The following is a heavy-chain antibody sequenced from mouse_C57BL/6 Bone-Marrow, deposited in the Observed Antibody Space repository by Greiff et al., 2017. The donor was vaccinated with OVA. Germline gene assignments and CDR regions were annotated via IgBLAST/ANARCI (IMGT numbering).Heavy chain of an antibody. CDR2: ISYSGST. J-gene: IGHJ1*03. Sequence: EVQLVESGPGLAKPSQTLSLTCSVTGYSITSDYWNWIRKFPGNKLEYMGYISYSGSTYYNPSLNSRISITRDTSKNQYYLQLNSVTTEDTATYYCARFAGGNYWYFDVWGTGTTVTVSS. CDR3: ARFAGGNYWYFDV. V-gene: IGHV3-8*01. CDR1: GYSITSDY. D-gene: IGHD2-1*01.